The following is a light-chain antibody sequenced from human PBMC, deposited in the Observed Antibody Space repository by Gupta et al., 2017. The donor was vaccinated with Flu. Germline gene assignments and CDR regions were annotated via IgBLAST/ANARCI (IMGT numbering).Light chain of an antibody. V-gene: IGKV3-20*01. CDR1: RSISSSH. Sequence: EIVLTQSPGTLSLSPGDRATLSCRASRSISSSHLAWYQQIRGQAPRLLIFGASSRATGIPDRFSGSGSATDFTLTINRLDPADFAVYYCQQDDTSPYTFGQGTKVEIK. CDR3: QQDDTSPYT. J-gene: IGKJ2*01. CDR2: GAS.